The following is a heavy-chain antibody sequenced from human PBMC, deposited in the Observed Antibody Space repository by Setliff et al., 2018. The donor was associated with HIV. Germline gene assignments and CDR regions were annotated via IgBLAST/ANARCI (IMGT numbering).Heavy chain of an antibody. CDR2: ISTGTTI. CDR3: ARDLKFGSSGHYYYYMDI. J-gene: IGHJ6*03. Sequence: LSLTCTVSGASISSGSFFCSWIRQAPGKGLEWISYISTGTTIFYADSVKGRFTISRDNAKNSLYLQMNSLRAEDTAVYYCARDLKFGSSGHYYYYMDIWGKGTTVTVSS. CDR1: GASISSGSFF. D-gene: IGHD6-6*01. V-gene: IGHV3-11*04.